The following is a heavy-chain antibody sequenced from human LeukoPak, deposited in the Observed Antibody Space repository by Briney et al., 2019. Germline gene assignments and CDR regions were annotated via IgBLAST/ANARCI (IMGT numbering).Heavy chain of an antibody. CDR3: AELGITMIGGV. CDR1: RLTFSDFSGYQ. V-gene: IGHV3-11*04. D-gene: IGHD3-10*02. CDR2: ISRGGTAI. Sequence: GGSLRLSCAASRLTFSDFSGYQMSWIRQAPGKGLEWVSYISRGGTAIYYADSVKGRFTISRDNAKNLVYLQMNSLRAEDSAVYYCAELGITMIGGVWGKGTTVTISS. J-gene: IGHJ6*04.